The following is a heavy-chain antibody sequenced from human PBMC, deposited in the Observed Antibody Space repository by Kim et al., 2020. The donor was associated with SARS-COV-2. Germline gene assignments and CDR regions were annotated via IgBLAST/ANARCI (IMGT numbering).Heavy chain of an antibody. CDR3: ARETYYYDSSAYHH. J-gene: IGHJ5*02. D-gene: IGHD3-22*01. Sequence: PPLQSRVTMSVDTSKNQFSLRLSFVTAADTAVYYCARETYYYDSSAYHHWGQGTLVTVSS. V-gene: IGHV4-4*07.